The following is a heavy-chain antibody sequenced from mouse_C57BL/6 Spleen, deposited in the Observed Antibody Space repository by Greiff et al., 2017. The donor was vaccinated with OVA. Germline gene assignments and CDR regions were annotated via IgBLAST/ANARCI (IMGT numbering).Heavy chain of an antibody. V-gene: IGHV1-69*01. CDR3: ARSDSNYPYYFDY. D-gene: IGHD2-5*01. Sequence: QVHVKQPGAELVMPGASVKLSCKASGYTFTSYWMHWVKQRPGQGLEWIGEIDPSDSYTNYNQKFKGKSTLTVDKSSSTAYMQLSSLTSEDSAVYYCARSDSNYPYYFDYWGQGTTLTVSS. CDR1: GYTFTSYW. CDR2: IDPSDSYT. J-gene: IGHJ2*01.